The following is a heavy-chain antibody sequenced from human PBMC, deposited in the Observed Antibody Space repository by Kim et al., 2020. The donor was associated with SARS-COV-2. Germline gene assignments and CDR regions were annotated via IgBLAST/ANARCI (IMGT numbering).Heavy chain of an antibody. CDR1: GFSFNDYW. CDR2: INARSNII. J-gene: IGHJ4*01. Sequence: GWSLRLSCAASGFSFNDYWMHWVRQVPGKEPVWVAAINARSNIIYYADSVRGRFTISRDNGKNTLFLQMNNLRGAAAAVYYCVRVSPWTGSCQYYF. V-gene: IGHV3-74*01. D-gene: IGHD2-2*01. CDR3: VRVSPWTGSCQYYF.